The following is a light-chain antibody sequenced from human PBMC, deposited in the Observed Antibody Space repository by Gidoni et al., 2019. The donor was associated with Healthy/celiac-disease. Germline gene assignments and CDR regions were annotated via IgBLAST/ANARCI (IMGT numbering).Light chain of an antibody. CDR3: MQALQTPRA. CDR1: QSLLHSNGYNY. V-gene: IGKV2-28*01. J-gene: IGKJ4*01. Sequence: IVMTPTPLSLPVTPGEPASISCRSSQSLLHSNGYNYFDWSLQKPGQSPQLLIYLGSNRASGVPDRFSGSGSGTDFTLKISRVEAEDVGVYYCMQALQTPRAFGGGTKVEIK. CDR2: LGS.